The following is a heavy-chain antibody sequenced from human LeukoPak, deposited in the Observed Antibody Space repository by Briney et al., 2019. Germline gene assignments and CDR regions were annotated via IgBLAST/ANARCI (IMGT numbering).Heavy chain of an antibody. CDR1: GFTFSSYW. CDR3: AREMSGYSPFDY. D-gene: IGHD5-18*01. J-gene: IGHJ4*02. Sequence: PGGSLRPSCAASGFTFSSYWMHWVRHAPGKGLVWVSRINSDGSSTSYADSVKGRFTISRDNAKNTLYLQMNSLRAEDRAVYYCAREMSGYSPFDYWGQGTLVTVSS. CDR2: INSDGSST. V-gene: IGHV3-74*01.